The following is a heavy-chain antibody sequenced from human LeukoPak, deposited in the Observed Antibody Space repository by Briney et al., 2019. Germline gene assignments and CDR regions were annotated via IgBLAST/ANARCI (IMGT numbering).Heavy chain of an antibody. Sequence: SETLSLTCTVSGDSISDYYWAWIRQPAGKGLEWIGSIYHSGSTYYNPSLKSRVTISVDTSKNQFSLKLSSVTAADTAVYYCARVTGYWGQGTLVTVSS. V-gene: IGHV4-38-2*02. CDR1: GDSISDYY. CDR3: ARVTGY. J-gene: IGHJ4*02. D-gene: IGHD1-14*01. CDR2: IYHSGST.